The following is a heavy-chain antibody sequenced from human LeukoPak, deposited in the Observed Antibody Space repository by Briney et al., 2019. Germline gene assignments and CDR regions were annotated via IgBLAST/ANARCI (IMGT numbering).Heavy chain of an antibody. D-gene: IGHD6-19*01. V-gene: IGHV4-4*07. J-gene: IGHJ4*02. CDR1: GGSIRSYY. CDR2: IYTSGST. Sequence: PSETLSLTCTVSGGSIRSYYWSWIRQPAGKGLEWIGRIYTSGSTNYNPSLKSRLTMSVDTSKNQFSLQLKSVTPEDTAVYYCVRSLYGGGWFDWGQGTLVSVSS. CDR3: VRSLYGGGWFD.